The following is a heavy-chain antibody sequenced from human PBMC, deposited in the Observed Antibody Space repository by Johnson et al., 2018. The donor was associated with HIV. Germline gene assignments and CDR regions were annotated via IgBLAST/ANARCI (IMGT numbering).Heavy chain of an antibody. CDR1: GFTFSSYA. Sequence: QVQLVESGGGVVQPGRSLRLSCAASGFTFSSYAIHWVRQAPGKGLEWVAVISYDGSNKYYADSVKGRFTISRDNSKNKLYLQMNSLGAEDTAVYYCAKKALGDVDAFDIWGQGTMVTVSS. J-gene: IGHJ3*02. CDR3: AKKALGDVDAFDI. CDR2: ISYDGSNK. V-gene: IGHV3-30*04. D-gene: IGHD2-21*02.